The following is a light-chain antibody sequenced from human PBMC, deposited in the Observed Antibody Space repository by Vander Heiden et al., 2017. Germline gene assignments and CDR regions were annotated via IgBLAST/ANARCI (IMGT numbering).Light chain of an antibody. Sequence: QSVLTQPPSVSGAPRPRVTISCSGSSSNIGNNPVHWYQQLPGKAPKLLVYYDDLLPSGVSDRFSGSKSGTVASLAISGLQSEDEADYYCASWDDSLNGRLFGGGTRLTVL. CDR2: YDD. CDR3: ASWDDSLNGRL. V-gene: IGLV1-36*01. J-gene: IGLJ3*02. CDR1: SSNIGNNP.